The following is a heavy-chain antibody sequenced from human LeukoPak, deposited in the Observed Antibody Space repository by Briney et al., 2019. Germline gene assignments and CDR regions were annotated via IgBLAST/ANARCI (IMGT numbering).Heavy chain of an antibody. CDR3: ASYSSSSEP. CDR2: IYYSGST. V-gene: IGHV4-39*06. CDR1: GGSISSSSYY. Sequence: PSETLSLTCTVSGGSISSSSYYWGWIRQPPGKGLEWIGSIYYSGSTYYNPSLKSRVTISVDTSKNQFPLKLSSVTAADTAVYYCASYSSSSEPWGQGTLVTVSS. D-gene: IGHD6-6*01. J-gene: IGHJ5*02.